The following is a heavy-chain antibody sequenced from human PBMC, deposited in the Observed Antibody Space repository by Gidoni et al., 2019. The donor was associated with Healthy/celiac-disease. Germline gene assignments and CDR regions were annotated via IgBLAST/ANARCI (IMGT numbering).Heavy chain of an antibody. CDR3: TRDGKGKTVTARWFDP. D-gene: IGHD4-4*01. V-gene: IGHV3-49*05. J-gene: IGHJ5*02. CDR2: IRSKAYGGTT. CDR1: GFTFGDYA. Sequence: EVQLVESGGGLVKPGRSLRLSGTASGFTFGDYAMSWFRQAPGKGLEWVGFIRSKAYGGTTEYAASVKGRFTISRDDSKSIAYLQMNSLKTEDTAVYYCTRDGKGKTVTARWFDPWGQGTLVTVSS.